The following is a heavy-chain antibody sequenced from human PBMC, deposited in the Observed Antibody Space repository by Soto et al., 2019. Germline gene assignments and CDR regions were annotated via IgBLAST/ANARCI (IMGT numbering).Heavy chain of an antibody. D-gene: IGHD4-17*01. Sequence: QVQLVQSGAEVKKPGSSVKVSCKASGGTFSSYAISWVRQAPGQGLEWMGGIIPIFGTANYAQKFQGRVTITADEPTSTAYMELISLRSEDTAVYYCARTGPGSWSGLRGYYYYYGMDVWGQRTTVTVSS. V-gene: IGHV1-69*01. J-gene: IGHJ6*02. CDR2: IIPIFGTA. CDR3: ARTGPGSWSGLRGYYYYYGMDV. CDR1: GGTFSSYA.